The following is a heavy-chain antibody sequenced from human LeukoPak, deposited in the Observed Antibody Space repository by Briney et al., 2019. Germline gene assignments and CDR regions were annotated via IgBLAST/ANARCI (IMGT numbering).Heavy chain of an antibody. CDR2: ISWNSGSI. V-gene: IGHV3-9*01. J-gene: IGHJ5*02. CDR1: GFTFSSYS. Sequence: PGGSLRLSCAASGFTFSSYSMNWVRQAPGKGLEWVSGISWNSGSIGYADSVKGRFTISRDNAKNSLYLQMNSLRAEDTALYYCAKDRREGIEDTAEVFWFDPWGQGTLVTVSS. D-gene: IGHD5-18*01. CDR3: AKDRREGIEDTAEVFWFDP.